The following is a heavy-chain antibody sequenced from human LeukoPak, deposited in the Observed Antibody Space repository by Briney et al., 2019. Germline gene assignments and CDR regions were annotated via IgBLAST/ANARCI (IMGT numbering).Heavy chain of an antibody. CDR1: GFTLSSYS. J-gene: IGHJ4*02. D-gene: IGHD3-22*01. Sequence: GGSLSLSCAASGFTLSSYSMNWVRQAPGKGLEWVSSISSSSSYIYYADSVKGRFTISRDNAKNSLYLQMNSLRAEDTAVYYCARDRLADYYDGSGPSDYWGQGTLVTVSS. CDR3: ARDRLADYYDGSGPSDY. V-gene: IGHV3-21*01. CDR2: ISSSSSYI.